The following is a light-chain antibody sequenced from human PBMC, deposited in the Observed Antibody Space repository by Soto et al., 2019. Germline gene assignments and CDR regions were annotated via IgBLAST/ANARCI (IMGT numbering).Light chain of an antibody. V-gene: IGKV3D-7*01. J-gene: IGKJ4*01. CDR1: QSVNSDY. Sequence: TVMTQSPATLSLSPGERATLSCRAGQSVNSDYLSWYQQKPGQPPRLLIYGASIRATGIPASFSGGGSGTDFTLTISSLQPEDFAVYYCQEDYNLPPAFGGGT. CDR3: QEDYNLPPA. CDR2: GAS.